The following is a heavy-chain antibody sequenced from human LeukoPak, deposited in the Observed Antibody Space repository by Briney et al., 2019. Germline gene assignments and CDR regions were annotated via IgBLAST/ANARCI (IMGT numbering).Heavy chain of an antibody. CDR1: GYTFTSYG. V-gene: IGHV1-69*06. Sequence: SVKVSCKASGYTFTSYGISWVRQAPGQGLEWLGGIIPIFDTSHYAQKFRGRLTITADKSTSTAYMELSSLRSEDTAVYYCARDNDSRDPPHFDYWGQGTLVTVSS. CDR3: ARDNDSRDPPHFDY. CDR2: IIPIFDTS. D-gene: IGHD3-16*01. J-gene: IGHJ4*02.